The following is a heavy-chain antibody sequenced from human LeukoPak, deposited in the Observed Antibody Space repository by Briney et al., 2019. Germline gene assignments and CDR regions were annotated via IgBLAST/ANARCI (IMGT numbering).Heavy chain of an antibody. Sequence: GGSLRLSCAASGFTFSSYWMHWVRQAPGNGLVWVSRINSDGSSTSYADSVKGRFTISRDNAKNSLYLQMNSLRAEDTAVYYCARENPYSYGYPDYWGQGTLVTVSS. CDR3: ARENPYSYGYPDY. CDR1: GFTFSSYW. CDR2: INSDGSST. D-gene: IGHD5-18*01. J-gene: IGHJ4*02. V-gene: IGHV3-74*01.